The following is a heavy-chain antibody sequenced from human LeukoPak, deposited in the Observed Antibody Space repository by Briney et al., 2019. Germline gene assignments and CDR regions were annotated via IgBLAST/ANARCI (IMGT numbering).Heavy chain of an antibody. D-gene: IGHD2-15*01. V-gene: IGHV3-23*01. CDR3: AKGTSVSCYGSLDH. CDR1: GFTFSTYA. CDR2: VGGNGDSK. Sequence: GGSLRLSCAASGFTFSTYAMTWVRQALGKGLEWVSVVGGNGDSKYYADSVKGRFTISRDISKNTLYLQMNSLRAEDTAVYYCAKGTSVSCYGSLDHWGQGTLVTVSS. J-gene: IGHJ4*02.